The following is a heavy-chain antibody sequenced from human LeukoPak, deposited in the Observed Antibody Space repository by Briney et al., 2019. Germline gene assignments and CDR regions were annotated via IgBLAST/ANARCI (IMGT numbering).Heavy chain of an antibody. D-gene: IGHD3-10*01. CDR3: ARGILWFGENIDY. CDR1: GYTFTGYY. CDR2: INPNSGGT. Sequence: GASVKVSCKASGYTFTGYYMHWVRQAPGQGLEWMGWINPNSGGTNYAQKFQGRVTMTRDTSISTAYMELSRLRSDDTAVYYCARGILWFGENIDYWGQGTLVTVSS. V-gene: IGHV1-2*02. J-gene: IGHJ4*02.